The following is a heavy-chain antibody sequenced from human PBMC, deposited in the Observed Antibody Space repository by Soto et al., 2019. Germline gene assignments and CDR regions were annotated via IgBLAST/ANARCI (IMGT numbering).Heavy chain of an antibody. D-gene: IGHD3-22*01. Sequence: QVQLQESGPGLVKPSETLSLTCTVSGGSISNYYWSWIRQPPGKGLEWIGYIFYSGRTNYNPSLKSRVTISVDTSKNQFSLKLTAVTAADTAVYYCARVSWDSSSSEVGWFDPWGQGTLVTVSS. V-gene: IGHV4-59*01. J-gene: IGHJ5*02. CDR1: GGSISNYY. CDR3: ARVSWDSSSSEVGWFDP. CDR2: IFYSGRT.